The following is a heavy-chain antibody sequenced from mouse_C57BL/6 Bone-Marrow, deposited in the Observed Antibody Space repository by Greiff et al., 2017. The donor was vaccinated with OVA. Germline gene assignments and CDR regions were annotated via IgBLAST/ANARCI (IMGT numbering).Heavy chain of an antibody. CDR3: TIGNYLLYWYFDV. CDR1: GFTFSNYW. J-gene: IGHJ1*03. V-gene: IGHV6-3*01. Sequence: EVKLQESGGGLVQPGGSMKLSCVASGFTFSNYWMNWVRQSPEKGLEWVAQIRLKSDNYATHYAESVKGRFTISRDDSKSSVYLQMNNLRAEDTGIYYGTIGNYLLYWYFDVWGTGTTVTVSS. CDR2: IRLKSDNYAT. D-gene: IGHD2-1*01.